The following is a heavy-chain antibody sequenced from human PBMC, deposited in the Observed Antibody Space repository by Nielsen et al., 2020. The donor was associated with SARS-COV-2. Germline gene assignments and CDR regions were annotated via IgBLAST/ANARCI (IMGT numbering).Heavy chain of an antibody. CDR2: INPNSGGT. CDR1: GYTFTSYY. Sequence: ASVKVSCKASGYTFTSYYMHWVRQAPGQGLEWMGRINPNSGGTNYAQKFQGRVTMTRDTSISTAYMELSSLRSEDTAVYYCARRLAAAGDLDAFDIWGQGTMVTVSS. CDR3: ARRLAAAGDLDAFDI. J-gene: IGHJ3*02. D-gene: IGHD6-13*01. V-gene: IGHV1-2*06.